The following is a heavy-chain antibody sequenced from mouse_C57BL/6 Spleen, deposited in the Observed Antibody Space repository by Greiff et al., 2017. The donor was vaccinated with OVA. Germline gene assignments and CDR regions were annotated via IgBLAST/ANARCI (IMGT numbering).Heavy chain of an antibody. CDR3: AKPGGLRDYYAMDY. V-gene: IGHV2-3*01. CDR2: IWGDGIT. J-gene: IGHJ4*01. Sequence: VQLVESGPGLVAPSQSLSITCTVSGFSLPSYGVSWVRQPPGQCLEWLGVIWGDGITNYHSALISSLSISKDNSKSQVFLKLNSLQTDDTATYYCAKPGGLRDYYAMDYWGQGTSVTVSS. CDR1: GFSLPSYG. D-gene: IGHD1-1*01.